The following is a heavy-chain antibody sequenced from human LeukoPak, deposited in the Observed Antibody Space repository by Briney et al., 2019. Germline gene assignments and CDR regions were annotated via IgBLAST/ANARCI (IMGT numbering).Heavy chain of an antibody. J-gene: IGHJ6*02. V-gene: IGHV1-69*04. Sequence: SVKVSCKASGGTFSSYAISWVRQAPGQGLEWMGRIIPILGIANYAQKFQGRVTITADKSTSTAYMELSSLRSEDTAVYYCAREARHYYYYGMDVWGQGTTVTVSS. CDR2: IIPILGIA. CDR3: AREARHYYYYGMDV. CDR1: GGTFSSYA.